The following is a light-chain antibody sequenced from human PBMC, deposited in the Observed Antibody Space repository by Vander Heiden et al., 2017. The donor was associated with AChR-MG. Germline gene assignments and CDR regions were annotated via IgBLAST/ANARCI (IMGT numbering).Light chain of an antibody. CDR2: DVT. CDR1: SSDIGGSNY. CDR3: SSYTTSSTLDWV. Sequence: QSALTQPASVSGSPGQSITISCTGTSSDIGGSNYVPWYQQHPGKAPKLIIYDVTNRPSGVSNRFSGSKSGNTASLTISGLQAEDEADDYCSSYTTSSTLDWVFGGGTKLTVL. V-gene: IGLV2-14*03. J-gene: IGLJ3*02.